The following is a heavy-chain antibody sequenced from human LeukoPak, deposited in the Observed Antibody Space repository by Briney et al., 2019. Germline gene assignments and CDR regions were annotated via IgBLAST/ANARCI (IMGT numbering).Heavy chain of an antibody. CDR2: ISAYNGNT. CDR1: GYTFTSYG. V-gene: IGHV1-18*01. D-gene: IGHD2-21*02. J-gene: IGHJ6*02. Sequence: ASVKVSCKASGYTFTSYGISWVRQAPGQGLEWMGWISAYNGNTNYAQKLQGRVTMTTDTSTSIAYMELRSLRSDDTAVYYCARHYCGGDCYLYYYYGMDVWGQGTTVTVSS. CDR3: ARHYCGGDCYLYYYYGMDV.